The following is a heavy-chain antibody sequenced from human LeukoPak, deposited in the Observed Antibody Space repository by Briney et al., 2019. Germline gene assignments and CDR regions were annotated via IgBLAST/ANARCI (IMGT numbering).Heavy chain of an antibody. J-gene: IGHJ4*02. V-gene: IGHV3-48*03. Sequence: PGGSLRLSCAASGFTFSSYEMNWVRQAPGKGLEWVSYISSSGSTIYYADSVKGRFTISRDNAKNSLYLQMNSLRAEDTAVYYCARLPMVRGVIGNDYWGQGTLVTVSS. D-gene: IGHD3-10*01. CDR3: ARLPMVRGVIGNDY. CDR2: ISSSGSTI. CDR1: GFTFSSYE.